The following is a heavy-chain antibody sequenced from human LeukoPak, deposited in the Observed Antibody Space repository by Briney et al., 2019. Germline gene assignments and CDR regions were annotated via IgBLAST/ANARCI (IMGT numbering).Heavy chain of an antibody. CDR1: GGTFGSYS. V-gene: IGHV1-69*04. D-gene: IGHD3-22*01. CDR3: ARDYDSGVW. Sequence: ASVKVSCKASGGTFGSYSITGVRQAPGQGLECRGRMIPVLGIVNYAKKFQGRVTATADKSTSTAYMELSRLTSEDTAVYYCARDYDSGVWWGQGTLVTVSS. CDR2: MIPVLGIV. J-gene: IGHJ4*02.